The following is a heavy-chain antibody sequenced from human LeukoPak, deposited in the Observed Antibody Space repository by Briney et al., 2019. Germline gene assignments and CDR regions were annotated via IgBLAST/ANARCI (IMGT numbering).Heavy chain of an antibody. CDR1: GGSVRSTNYY. J-gene: IGHJ5*02. Sequence: KTSETLSLTCTVSGGSVRSTNYYWGWIRQPPGEGLEWIGHIFYNGSAHYSPSLKSRVSMAVHTSTNQFSLRLTSVTAADTSVYYCARLWRLGRHPFDPWGQGTLVTVSS. V-gene: IGHV4-39*01. CDR2: IFYNGSA. D-gene: IGHD3-16*01. CDR3: ARLWRLGRHPFDP.